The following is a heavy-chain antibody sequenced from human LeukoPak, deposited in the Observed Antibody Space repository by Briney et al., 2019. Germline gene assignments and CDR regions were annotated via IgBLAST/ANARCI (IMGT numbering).Heavy chain of an antibody. CDR3: ARNGAVDWDAEYAFDI. V-gene: IGHV4-61*01. Sequence: TSETLSLTCTVSGGSISSGSYYWSWIRQPPGKGLEWIVYMYYSGSTKYNSSLKSRVTISVDTSKNQFSLKLSSVTAADTAVYYCARNGAVDWDAEYAFDIWGQGTWVTVSS. D-gene: IGHD3/OR15-3a*01. CDR1: GGSISSGSYY. J-gene: IGHJ3*02. CDR2: MYYSGST.